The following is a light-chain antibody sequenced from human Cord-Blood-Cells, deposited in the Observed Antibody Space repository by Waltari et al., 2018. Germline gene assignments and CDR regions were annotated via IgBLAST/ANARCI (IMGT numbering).Light chain of an antibody. V-gene: IGKV3-11*01. CDR1: PSVSSY. CDR3: QQRSNWPWT. J-gene: IGKJ1*01. Sequence: EIVLTQSPSTLSLSPGERATLSCRASPSVSSYVAWYQQKPGQAPRLLIYDASNRATGIPARFSGSGSGTDFTLTISSLEPEDFAVYYCQQRSNWPWTFGQGTKVEIK. CDR2: DAS.